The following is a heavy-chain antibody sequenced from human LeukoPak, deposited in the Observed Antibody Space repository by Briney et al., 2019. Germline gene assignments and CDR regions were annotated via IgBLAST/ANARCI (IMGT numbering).Heavy chain of an antibody. CDR1: GFTFSSNY. Sequence: GGSLRLSCAASGFTFSSNYMSWVRQAPGKGLEWVSVIYSGGSTYYADSVKGRFTISRDNSKNTLYLQMNSLRAEDTAVYYCAKEQSSGYYYFDYWGQGTVVTVSS. D-gene: IGHD3-22*01. CDR3: AKEQSSGYYYFDY. V-gene: IGHV3-53*01. J-gene: IGHJ4*02. CDR2: IYSGGST.